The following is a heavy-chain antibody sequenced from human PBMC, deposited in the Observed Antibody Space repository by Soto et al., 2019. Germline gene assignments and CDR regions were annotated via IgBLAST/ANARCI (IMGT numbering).Heavy chain of an antibody. CDR2: MNPHSCNT. D-gene: IGHD3-10*01. Sequence: QVQLVQSGAEVKQPGASVKVSCKASGYTFTSSDINWVRQATGQGLEWMGWMNPHSCNTGYEQKFQGRVTMTRTTSISTAYMELSSLRSEDTAVYYCPRDSQYNYGSKNWGQGTLVTVSS. V-gene: IGHV1-8*01. CDR1: GYTFTSSD. CDR3: PRDSQYNYGSKN. J-gene: IGHJ4*02.